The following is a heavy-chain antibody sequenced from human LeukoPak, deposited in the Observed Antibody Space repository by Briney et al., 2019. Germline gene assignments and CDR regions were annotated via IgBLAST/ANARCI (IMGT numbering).Heavy chain of an antibody. V-gene: IGHV4-34*01. Sequence: SETLSLTCAVFGGSFNGYYWSWIRQPPGKGLEWIGEINHSGSTNYNPSLKSRVTISVDTSKNQFSLKLSSVTAADTAVYYCARVHDYSNYAYYYYYGMDVWGQGTTVTVSS. CDR3: ARVHDYSNYAYYYYYGMDV. D-gene: IGHD4-11*01. CDR2: INHSGST. CDR1: GGSFNGYY. J-gene: IGHJ6*02.